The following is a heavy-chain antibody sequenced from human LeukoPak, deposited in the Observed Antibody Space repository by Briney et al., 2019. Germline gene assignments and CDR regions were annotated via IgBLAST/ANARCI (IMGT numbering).Heavy chain of an antibody. CDR3: AKEGAHYYDSSGYRGGFDY. V-gene: IGHV3-23*01. J-gene: IGHJ4*02. D-gene: IGHD3-22*01. CDR1: GFTFSSYA. CDR2: ISGSGGST. Sequence: GASLRLSCAASGFTFSSYAMSWARQAPGKGLEWVSAISGSGGSTYYADSVKGRFTISRDNSKNTLYLQMNSLRAEDTAVYYCAKEGAHYYDSSGYRGGFDYWGQGTLVTVSS.